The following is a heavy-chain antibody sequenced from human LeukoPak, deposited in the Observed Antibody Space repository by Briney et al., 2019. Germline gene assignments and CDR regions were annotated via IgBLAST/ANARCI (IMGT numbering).Heavy chain of an antibody. Sequence: ASVKVSCKASGYTFTGYYMHWVRQAPGQGLEWMGWINPNSGGTSYAQKFQGRVTMTRDTSISTAYMELSRLRSDDTAVYYCARDSLYSYGYSDYWGQGTLVTVSS. CDR1: GYTFTGYY. J-gene: IGHJ4*02. CDR2: INPNSGGT. CDR3: ARDSLYSYGYSDY. D-gene: IGHD5-18*01. V-gene: IGHV1-2*02.